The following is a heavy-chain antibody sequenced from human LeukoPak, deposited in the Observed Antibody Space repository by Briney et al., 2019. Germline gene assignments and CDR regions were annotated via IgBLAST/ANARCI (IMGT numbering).Heavy chain of an antibody. Sequence: GGSLRLSCAASGFTFSSYSMNWVRQAPGKGLEWVSSISSSSSYIYYADSVRGRFTISRDNAKNSLYLQVNSLRAEDTAVYYCARDRWGAAAGGLVDYWGQGTLVTVSS. CDR1: GFTFSSYS. CDR3: ARDRWGAAAGGLVDY. CDR2: ISSSSSYI. V-gene: IGHV3-21*01. J-gene: IGHJ4*02. D-gene: IGHD6-13*01.